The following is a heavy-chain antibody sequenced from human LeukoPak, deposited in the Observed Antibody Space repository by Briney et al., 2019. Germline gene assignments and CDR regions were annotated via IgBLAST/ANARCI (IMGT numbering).Heavy chain of an antibody. Sequence: GGSLRLSCAASGFTFSSYGMHWVRQAPGKGLEWVSSISSSSSYIYYADSVKGRFTISRDNAKNSLYLQMNSLRAEDTAVYYCASRVDVGETLSLIAAAEADYWGQGTLVTVSS. D-gene: IGHD6-13*01. CDR2: ISSSSSYI. CDR1: GFTFSSYG. J-gene: IGHJ4*02. CDR3: ASRVDVGETLSLIAAAEADY. V-gene: IGHV3-21*01.